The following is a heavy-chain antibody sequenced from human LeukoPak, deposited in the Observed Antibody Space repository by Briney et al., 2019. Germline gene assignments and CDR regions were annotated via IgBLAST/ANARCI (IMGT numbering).Heavy chain of an antibody. CDR1: GFTMKNFG. CDR3: VRGADMNYNFENSFYFDS. CDR2: IWYDGSQR. J-gene: IGHJ4*02. Sequence: PGGSLRLSCAVSGFTMKNFGMHWVRQAPGKGLEWVEVIWYDGSQRHYIDSVKGRFAISRENSMNTLSLEMNGLRVEDTAVYYCVRGADMNYNFENSFYFDSWGQGALVIVSS. D-gene: IGHD3-3*01. V-gene: IGHV3-33*01.